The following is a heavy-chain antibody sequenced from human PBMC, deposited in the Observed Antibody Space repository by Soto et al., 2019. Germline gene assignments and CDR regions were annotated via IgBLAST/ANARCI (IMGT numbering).Heavy chain of an antibody. CDR3: ARAVQIAAAGLNWFDP. D-gene: IGHD6-13*01. CDR2: IYYSGST. J-gene: IGHJ5*02. Sequence: SETLSLTCTVSGGSISSGGYYWSWIRQHPGKGLEWIGYIYYSGSTYYNPSLKSRVTISVDTSKNQFSLKLSSVTAADTAVYYCARAVQIAAAGLNWFDPWGQGTLVTVSS. V-gene: IGHV4-31*03. CDR1: GGSISSGGYY.